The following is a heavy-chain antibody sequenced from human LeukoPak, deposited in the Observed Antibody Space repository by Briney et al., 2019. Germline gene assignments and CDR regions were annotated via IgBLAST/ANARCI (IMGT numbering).Heavy chain of an antibody. V-gene: IGHV1-69*06. CDR2: IIPIFGTA. J-gene: IGHJ4*02. Sequence: SVKVSCKASGGTFSSYAISWVRQAPGPGLEWMGGIIPIFGTANYAQKSQGRVTITADKSTSTAYMDLSSLRAEDTAVYYCARAKVLWFGESYCDYGGQGTLVTVFS. CDR1: GGTFSSYA. CDR3: ARAKVLWFGESYCDY. D-gene: IGHD3-10*01.